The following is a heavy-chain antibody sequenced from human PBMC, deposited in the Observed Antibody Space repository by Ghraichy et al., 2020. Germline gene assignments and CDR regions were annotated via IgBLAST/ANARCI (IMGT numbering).Heavy chain of an antibody. CDR1: GGSIRSSSYY. CDR3: ARATELLNWFDP. J-gene: IGHJ5*02. V-gene: IGHV4-39*07. CDR2: IYYGGSP. Sequence: GSLRLSCTVSGGSIRSSSYYWGWIRQPPGRGLEWIGSIYYGGSPYYDPSLESRVTISIDTSRNQLSLKLSSVTAADTAVYYCARATELLNWFDPWGQGTLVTVSS. D-gene: IGHD1-26*01.